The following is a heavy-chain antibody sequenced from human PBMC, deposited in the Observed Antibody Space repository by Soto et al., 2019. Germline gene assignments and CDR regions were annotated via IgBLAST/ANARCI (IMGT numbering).Heavy chain of an antibody. V-gene: IGHV3-33*01. J-gene: IGHJ6*02. D-gene: IGHD6-13*01. CDR3: ARRQISPPTRGAASARGLMDV. Sequence: PGGSLRLSCAASGFTFNNYGMHWVRQAPGKGLEWVAVIWNDGNGYYYANSVKGRFTISRDNSKNTLYLQMSSLRAEDTAVYYCARRQISPPTRGAASARGLMDVWGQGTTVTVAS. CDR1: GFTFNNYG. CDR2: IWNDGNGY.